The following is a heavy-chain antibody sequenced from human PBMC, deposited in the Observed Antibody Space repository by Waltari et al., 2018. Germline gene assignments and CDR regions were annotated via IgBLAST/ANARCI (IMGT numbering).Heavy chain of an antibody. CDR3: AREGSSYSSSGRDFQH. CDR1: GGTFSSYA. CDR2: SIPIFGTA. V-gene: IGHV1-69*13. D-gene: IGHD6-13*01. Sequence: QVQLVQSGAEVKKPGSSVKVSCKASGGTFSSYAISWVRQAPGQGLEWMGGSIPIFGTANYAQKFQGRVRITADESTSTAYMELSSLRSEDTAVYYCAREGSSYSSSGRDFQHWGQGTLVTVSS. J-gene: IGHJ1*01.